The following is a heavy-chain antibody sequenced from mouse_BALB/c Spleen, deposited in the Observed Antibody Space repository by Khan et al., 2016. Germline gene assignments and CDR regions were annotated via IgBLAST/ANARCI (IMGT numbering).Heavy chain of an antibody. D-gene: IGHD1-2*01. J-gene: IGHJ4*01. V-gene: IGHV3-2*02. CDR2: ISFSGST. Sequence: EVQLQESGPDLVKPSQSLSLTCTVTGYSITSDYAWNWIRQFPGNKLEWMGYISFSGSTSYNPSLKSRLSITRDTSKNQFFLQLNSVTTEDTATYYCARSPYYGYDYAMDYWGQGTSVTVSS. CDR3: ARSPYYGYDYAMDY. CDR1: GYSITSDYA.